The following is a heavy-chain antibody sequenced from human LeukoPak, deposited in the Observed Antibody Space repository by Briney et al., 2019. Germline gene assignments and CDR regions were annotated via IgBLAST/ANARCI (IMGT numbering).Heavy chain of an antibody. CDR1: GYTFTGYY. Sequence: GASVKVSCKASGYTFTGYYIHWVRQAPGQGLEWMGRINPKTGGTNYAQKFQGRVTMTRDTSIATAYMELSRLRSDDTAVYYCARVGGYCSSTSCYYYFDYWGQGTLVTVSS. D-gene: IGHD2-2*01. CDR2: INPKTGGT. J-gene: IGHJ4*02. V-gene: IGHV1-2*06. CDR3: ARVGGYCSSTSCYYYFDY.